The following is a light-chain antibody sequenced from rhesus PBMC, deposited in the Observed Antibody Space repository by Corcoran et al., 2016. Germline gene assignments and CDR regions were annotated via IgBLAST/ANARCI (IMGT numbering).Light chain of an antibody. CDR3: SSYGSSYIYM. CDR2: AVS. Sequence: AAPTQSPSVSGSPGQSVTISCTGTSSDIGGFKRVSWYQHHPGKAPKLMIYAVSQRPSGIADRFSGSKSANTASLTISGLQAEDEADYYCSSYGSSYIYMFGGGTRLTVL. CDR1: SSDIGGFKR. J-gene: IGLJ1*01. V-gene: IGLV2-13*03.